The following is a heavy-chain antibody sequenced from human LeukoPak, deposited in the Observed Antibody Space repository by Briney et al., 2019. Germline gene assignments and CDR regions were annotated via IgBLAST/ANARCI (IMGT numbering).Heavy chain of an antibody. CDR1: GDSINSCADY. Sequence: PSETLSLTCAVSGDSINSCADYWSWVRQHPGGGREWIGYIYYRWSTYYHPSLKSRVTISVDTSKNQFSLKLSSVTAADTAVYYCARERSSGWYGYWGQGTLVTVSS. J-gene: IGHJ4*02. CDR3: ARERSSGWYGY. V-gene: IGHV4-31*11. D-gene: IGHD6-19*01. CDR2: IYYRWST.